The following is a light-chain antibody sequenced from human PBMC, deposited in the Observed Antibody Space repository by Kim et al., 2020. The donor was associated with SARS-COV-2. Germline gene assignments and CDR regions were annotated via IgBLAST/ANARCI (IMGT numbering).Light chain of an antibody. Sequence: DIQLTQSPSTLSAAVGDRVTITCRASQSISTWLAWYQQKPGKAPKVLIYEASRLQRGVPSRFSGSGYGTEFSLTISSLQPDDFGSYYCQQDSSYSFGQGTTLE. V-gene: IGKV1-5*01. CDR1: QSISTW. CDR2: EAS. CDR3: QQDSSYS. J-gene: IGKJ2*03.